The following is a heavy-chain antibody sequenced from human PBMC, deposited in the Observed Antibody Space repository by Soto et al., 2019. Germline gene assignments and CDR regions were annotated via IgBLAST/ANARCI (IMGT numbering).Heavy chain of an antibody. Sequence: SVKVSCKASGDTFSSYAISWVRQAPGQGLEWMGRIIPIFGTANYAQKFQGRVTITADKSTSTAYMELSSLRSEDTAVYYCASQADIVVVPAAHWFDAWGQGTLVTVSS. V-gene: IGHV1-69*06. J-gene: IGHJ5*02. CDR2: IIPIFGTA. CDR3: ASQADIVVVPAAHWFDA. D-gene: IGHD2-2*01. CDR1: GDTFSSYA.